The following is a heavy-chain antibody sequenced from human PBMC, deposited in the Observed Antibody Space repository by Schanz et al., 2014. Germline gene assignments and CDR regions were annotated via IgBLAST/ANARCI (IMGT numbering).Heavy chain of an antibody. CDR3: ARDMTAMGESEFYYYGMDV. CDR2: IWYDGSNK. J-gene: IGHJ6*02. Sequence: QVQLVESGGGVVQPGRSLRLSCAASGFTFSSYGMHWVRQAPGRGLEWVALIWYDGSNKYYAESVKGRFTISRDTPKNSLYLQMISLRAEDTAVYYCARDMTAMGESEFYYYGMDVWGQGTTATVSS. D-gene: IGHD2-21*02. V-gene: IGHV3-33*01. CDR1: GFTFSSYG.